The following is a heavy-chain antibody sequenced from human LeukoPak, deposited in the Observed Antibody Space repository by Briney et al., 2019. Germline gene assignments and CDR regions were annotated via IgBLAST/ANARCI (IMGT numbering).Heavy chain of an antibody. CDR1: GFTVSSNY. D-gene: IGHD6-19*01. J-gene: IGHJ4*02. Sequence: GGSLRLSCAASGFTVSSNYMSWVRQAPGRGLEWVSVIYSGGSTYYADSVKGRFTISRDNSKNTLFLQMNSLRAGDTAVYYCAKDARRTSGWYFFDYWGQGTLVTVSS. CDR3: AKDARRTSGWYFFDY. V-gene: IGHV3-66*01. CDR2: IYSGGST.